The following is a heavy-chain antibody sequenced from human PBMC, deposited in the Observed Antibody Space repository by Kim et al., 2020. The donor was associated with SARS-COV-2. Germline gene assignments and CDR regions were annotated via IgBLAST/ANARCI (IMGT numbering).Heavy chain of an antibody. V-gene: IGHV3-21*01. Sequence: GGSLRLSCAASGFTFSSYSMNWVRQAPGKGLEWVSSISSSSYIYYADSVKGRFTISRDNAKNSLYLQMNSLRAEDTAVYYCARDRGMTTIHDYWGQGTLVTVSS. CDR3: ARDRGMTTIHDY. CDR1: GFTFSSYS. D-gene: IGHD4-17*01. CDR2: ISSSSYI. J-gene: IGHJ4*02.